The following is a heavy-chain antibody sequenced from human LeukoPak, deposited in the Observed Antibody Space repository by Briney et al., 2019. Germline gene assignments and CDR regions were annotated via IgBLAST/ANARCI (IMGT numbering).Heavy chain of an antibody. Sequence: SETLSLTCTVSGGSISNYYWSWIRQPPGKGLEWIGYTYYSGTTNYNPSLKSRVTISVDTSKNQFSLKLNSVTAADTAVYYCARGVYIAAAQYGYWGQGTLVTVSS. CDR3: ARGVYIAAAQYGY. CDR1: GGSISNYY. CDR2: TYYSGTT. D-gene: IGHD6-13*01. J-gene: IGHJ4*02. V-gene: IGHV4-59*01.